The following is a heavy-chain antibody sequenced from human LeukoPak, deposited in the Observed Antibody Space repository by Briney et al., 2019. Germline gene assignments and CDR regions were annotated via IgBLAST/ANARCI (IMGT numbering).Heavy chain of an antibody. CDR3: VRHDFWSGFKGGDY. CDR1: GFTFSASY. D-gene: IGHD3-3*01. V-gene: IGHV3-11*03. J-gene: IGHJ4*02. Sequence: GGSLRLSCVASGFTFSASYMTWVRQPPGKGLEWLSYISENSGDTNYADSVKGRFTVSSDNAKNSLYLQMNSLRAEDTAFYYCVRHDFWSGFKGGDYWGQGTLVTVSS. CDR2: ISENSGDT.